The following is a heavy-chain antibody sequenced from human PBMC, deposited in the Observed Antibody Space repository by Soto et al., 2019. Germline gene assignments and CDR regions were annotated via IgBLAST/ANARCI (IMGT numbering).Heavy chain of an antibody. J-gene: IGHJ5*02. CDR1: GFTFSSCA. Sequence: GGSLRLSCAASGFTFSSCAMGWVRQAPGKGLVWVSRINDNGSDIKYADSVKGRFTISRDNAKNTVYLQMNSLRVEDTAVYYCARDQSTGDWFDAWGQGTLVTVSS. V-gene: IGHV3-74*03. D-gene: IGHD2-2*01. CDR2: INDNGSDI. CDR3: ARDQSTGDWFDA.